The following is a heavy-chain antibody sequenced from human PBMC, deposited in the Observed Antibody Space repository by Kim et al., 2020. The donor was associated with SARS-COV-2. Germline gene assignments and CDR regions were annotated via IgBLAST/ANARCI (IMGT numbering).Heavy chain of an antibody. CDR2: IKSKTDGGTT. V-gene: IGHV3-15*01. Sequence: GGSLRLSCAASGFTFSNAWMSWVRQAPGKGLEWVGRIKSKTDGGTTDYAAPVKGRFTISRDDSKNTLYLQMNSLKTEDTAVYYCTPLIAAAGRDGYWGQGTLVTVSS. D-gene: IGHD6-13*01. J-gene: IGHJ4*02. CDR1: GFTFSNAW. CDR3: TPLIAAAGRDGY.